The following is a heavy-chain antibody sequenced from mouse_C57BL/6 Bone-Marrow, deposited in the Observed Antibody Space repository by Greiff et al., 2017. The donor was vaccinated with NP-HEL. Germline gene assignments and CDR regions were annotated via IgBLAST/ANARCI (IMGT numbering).Heavy chain of an antibody. D-gene: IGHD1-1*01. J-gene: IGHJ2*01. CDR1: GYTFTSYW. V-gene: IGHV1-59*01. CDR3: ARSVTTVEGY. Sequence: QVQLQQPGAELVRPGTSVKLSCKASGYTFTSYWMHWVKQRPGQSLEWIGVIDPSDSYTNYNQKFKGKATLTVDTSSSTAYMQLSSLTSEDSAVYYCARSVTTVEGYWGQGTTLTVSS. CDR2: IDPSDSYT.